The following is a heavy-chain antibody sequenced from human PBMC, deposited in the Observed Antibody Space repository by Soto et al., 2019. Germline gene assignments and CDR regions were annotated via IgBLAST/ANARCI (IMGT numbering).Heavy chain of an antibody. CDR2: INEDGSQK. CDR1: EFSFRSYW. J-gene: IGHJ4*02. Sequence: GGSLRLSCAASEFSFRSYWMTWVRQAPGKGLEWVALINEDGSQKYYVGSVKGRFIISRDNAKDSVYMQMDSLRAGDTAVYFCARVGRYGWDFDHWGQGTLVTVAS. V-gene: IGHV3-7*01. D-gene: IGHD5-18*01. CDR3: ARVGRYGWDFDH.